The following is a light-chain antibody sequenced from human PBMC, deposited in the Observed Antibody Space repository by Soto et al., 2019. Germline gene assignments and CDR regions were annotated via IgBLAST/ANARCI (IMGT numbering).Light chain of an antibody. J-gene: IGKJ1*01. V-gene: IGKV1-5*01. CDR3: QQYARSLWT. CDR1: QSISSW. CDR2: DAS. Sequence: DIQMTQSPSTLSASVGDRVTITCRASQSISSWLAWYQQKPGKAPKLLIYDASSLESGVPSRFSGSGSGTEFTLTISRLEPEDFAVYYCQQYARSLWTFGQGTKVDIK.